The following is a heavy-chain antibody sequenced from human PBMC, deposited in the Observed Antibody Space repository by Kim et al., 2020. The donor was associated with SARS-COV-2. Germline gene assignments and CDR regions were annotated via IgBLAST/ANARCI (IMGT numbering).Heavy chain of an antibody. Sequence: SQTLSLTCAVYGGSFSGYYWSWIRQPPGKGLEWIGEINHSGSTNYNPSLKSRVTISVDTSKNQFSLKLSSVTAADTAVYYCARSQPHRWFDPWGQGTLVTVSS. CDR3: ARSQPHRWFDP. V-gene: IGHV4-34*01. CDR2: INHSGST. J-gene: IGHJ5*02. CDR1: GGSFSGYY.